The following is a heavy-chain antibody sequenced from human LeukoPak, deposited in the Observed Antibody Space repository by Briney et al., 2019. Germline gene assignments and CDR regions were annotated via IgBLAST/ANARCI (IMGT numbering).Heavy chain of an antibody. CDR3: AKHHYLTITRPPFDP. D-gene: IGHD1-20*01. Sequence: GRSLRLSCAASGFIFSTYGMHWVRQAPGKGPEWVAVIWYDGSDKYYADSAKGRFTISRDNSENTLYLRMNSLRAEDTAVYYCAKHHYLTITRPPFDPWGQGTLVTVSS. J-gene: IGHJ5*02. V-gene: IGHV3-33*06. CDR1: GFIFSTYG. CDR2: IWYDGSDK.